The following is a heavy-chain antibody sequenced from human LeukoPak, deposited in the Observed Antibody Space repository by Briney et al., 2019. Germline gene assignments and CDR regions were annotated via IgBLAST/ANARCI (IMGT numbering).Heavy chain of an antibody. CDR2: INQSGST. D-gene: IGHD6-19*01. CDR3: ARGQSNRSGWSRGWYFDL. J-gene: IGHJ2*01. Sequence: PSETLSLTCAVYGGSFSGYYWSWIRQPPGKGLEWIGEINQSGSTNYNPSLKSRVTISVEKSKNQFSLKLTSVTAADTAVYYCARGQSNRSGWSRGWYFDLWGRGTPVTVSS. CDR1: GGSFSGYY. V-gene: IGHV4-34*01.